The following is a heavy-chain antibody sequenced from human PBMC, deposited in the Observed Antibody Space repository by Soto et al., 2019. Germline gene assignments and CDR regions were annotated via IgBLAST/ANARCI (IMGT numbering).Heavy chain of an antibody. CDR3: ARDGRKELWVEGLNGMDV. Sequence: SSVKVSCKAPGYTFTSYGISWVRQAPGQGLGWMGRIIPILGIAYYAQKFQGRVTITADKSTSTAYMEMSSLSSEDTAMYYCARDGRKELWVEGLNGMDVLGQGTTVTLSS. CDR1: GYTFTSYG. D-gene: IGHD5-18*01. CDR2: IIPILGIA. J-gene: IGHJ6*02. V-gene: IGHV1-69*04.